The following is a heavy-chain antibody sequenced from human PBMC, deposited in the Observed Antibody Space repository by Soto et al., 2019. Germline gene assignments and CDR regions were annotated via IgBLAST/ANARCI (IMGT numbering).Heavy chain of an antibody. CDR1: GFTFSSYS. J-gene: IGHJ4*02. D-gene: IGHD2-2*01. CDR2: IFSSDSSA. V-gene: IGHV5-51*01. CDR3: GTWRGSSWFDY. Sequence: GESLKISCKASGFTFSSYSLGWVRHMPGKGLQWMGNIFSSDSSAKYSPSFVGQVTISVDRSINTAYLQWSSLKASDTAIYYCGTWRGSSWFDYWGPGTLVTVS.